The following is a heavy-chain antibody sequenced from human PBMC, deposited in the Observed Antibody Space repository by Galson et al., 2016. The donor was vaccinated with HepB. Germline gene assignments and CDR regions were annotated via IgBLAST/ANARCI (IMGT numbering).Heavy chain of an antibody. CDR3: ARMYSGTYFAHFDY. CDR1: GFTFNSYG. Sequence: SLRLSCAASGFTFNSYGMSWVRQAPGMGLEWVSSISGGGGSTDYAGSVKGRLTISRENAKNPLYLQLSTLRHEDTAMYYCARMYSGTYFAHFDYWGQGTLDTVSS. J-gene: IGHJ4*02. CDR2: ISGGGGST. V-gene: IGHV3-23*01. D-gene: IGHD3-10*01.